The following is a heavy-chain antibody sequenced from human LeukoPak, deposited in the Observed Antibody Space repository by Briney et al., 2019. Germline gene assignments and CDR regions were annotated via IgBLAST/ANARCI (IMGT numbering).Heavy chain of an antibody. V-gene: IGHV1-8*03. CDR3: ARVGYSSSWYGYYYYYMDV. D-gene: IGHD6-13*01. J-gene: IGHJ6*03. CDR2: MNPNSGNT. Sequence: ASVKVSCKASGYTFTSYDTNWVRQATGQGLEWMGWMNPNSGNTGYAQKFQGRVTITRNTSISTAYMELSSLRSEDTAVYYCARVGYSSSWYGYYYYYMDVWGKGTTVTVSS. CDR1: GYTFTSYD.